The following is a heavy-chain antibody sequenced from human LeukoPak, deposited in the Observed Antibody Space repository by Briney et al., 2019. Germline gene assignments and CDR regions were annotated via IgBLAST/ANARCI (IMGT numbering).Heavy chain of an antibody. CDR3: AKGHGDASGYYYFDS. CDR1: GFKFSTYW. J-gene: IGHJ4*02. D-gene: IGHD3-22*01. Sequence: GGSLRLSCVASGFKFSTYWMSWVRQAPGKGLEWVSAIRGNAGTTYYADSVKGRFTIFRDNYKNMLYLRMNSLRVEDTAVYYCAKGHGDASGYYYFDSWGQGTLVTVSS. CDR2: IRGNAGTT. V-gene: IGHV3-23*01.